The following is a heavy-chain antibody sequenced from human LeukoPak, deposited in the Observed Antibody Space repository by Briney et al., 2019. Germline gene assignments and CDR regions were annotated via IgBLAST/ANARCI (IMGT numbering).Heavy chain of an antibody. CDR2: ISYDGSNK. J-gene: IGHJ4*02. CDR3: AGDLLNSSGWYRLDY. D-gene: IGHD6-19*01. CDR1: GFTFSSYA. V-gene: IGHV3-30*04. Sequence: PGGSLRLSCAASGFTFSSYAMHWVRQAPGKGLEWVAVISYDGSNKYYADSVKGRFTISRDNSKNTLYLQMNSLRAEDTAVYYCAGDLLNSSGWYRLDYWGQGTLVTVSS.